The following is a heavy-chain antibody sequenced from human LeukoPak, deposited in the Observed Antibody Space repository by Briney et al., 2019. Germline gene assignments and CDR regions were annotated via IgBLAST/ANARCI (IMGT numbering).Heavy chain of an antibody. J-gene: IGHJ4*02. Sequence: GGSLRLSCAASGFTFSTYWMNWVRQAPGKGLEWVANIKQDGTEKYYVDSVKGRFTISRDNANNSLYLQMNSLRAEDTAVYYCARGYYPPEYWGPGTLVTISS. D-gene: IGHD1-26*01. CDR3: ARGYYPPEY. CDR1: GFTFSTYW. V-gene: IGHV3-7*05. CDR2: IKQDGTEK.